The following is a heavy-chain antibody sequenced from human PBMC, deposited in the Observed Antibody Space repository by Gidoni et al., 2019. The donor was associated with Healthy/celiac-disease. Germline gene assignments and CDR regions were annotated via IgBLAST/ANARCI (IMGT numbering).Heavy chain of an antibody. Sequence: QLQLQESGPGLVKPSETLSLTCTVSGGSISSSSYYWGWIRQPPGKGLEWIGSIYYSGGTYYNPSLTSRVTISVDTSKNQFSLKLSSVTAADTAVYYCAAVVTATEALDYWGQGTLVTVSS. V-gene: IGHV4-39*01. D-gene: IGHD2-21*02. CDR2: IYYSGGT. J-gene: IGHJ4*02. CDR1: GGSISSSSYY. CDR3: AAVVTATEALDY.